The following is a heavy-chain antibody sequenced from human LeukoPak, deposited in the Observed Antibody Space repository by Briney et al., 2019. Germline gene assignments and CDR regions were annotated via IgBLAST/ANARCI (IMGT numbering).Heavy chain of an antibody. CDR2: INSDGSST. Sequence: GGSLRLSCAASGFTFSGYWMHWVRQAPGKGLVWVSRINSDGSSTDYADSVKGRFTISRDNAKNTLYLQMNSLRAEDTSLYYCARADQWLVLARTDLWGQGTLVTVSS. CDR1: GFTFSGYW. D-gene: IGHD6-19*01. J-gene: IGHJ5*02. V-gene: IGHV3-74*01. CDR3: ARADQWLVLARTDL.